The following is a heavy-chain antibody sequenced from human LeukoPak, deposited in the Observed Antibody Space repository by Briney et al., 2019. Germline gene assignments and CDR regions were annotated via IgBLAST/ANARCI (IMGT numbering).Heavy chain of an antibody. CDR3: ARGVYIAAAQYGY. CDR2: IYYSGTT. CDR1: GGSISSYY. D-gene: IGHD6-13*01. J-gene: IGHJ4*02. V-gene: IGHV4-59*01. Sequence: SETLSLTCTVSGGSISSYYWSWIRQPPGKGLEWIGYIYYSGTTNYNPSLKSRVTISVDTSKNQFSLKLSSVTAADTAVYYCARGVYIAAAQYGYWGPGTLVIVSS.